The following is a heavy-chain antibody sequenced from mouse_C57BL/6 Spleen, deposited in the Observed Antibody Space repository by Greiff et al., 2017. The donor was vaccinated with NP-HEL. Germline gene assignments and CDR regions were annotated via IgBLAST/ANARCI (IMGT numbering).Heavy chain of an antibody. CDR3: ARKEDYGFDY. J-gene: IGHJ2*01. CDR2: INPNNGGT. V-gene: IGHV1-26*01. Sequence: EVQLQQSGPELVKPGASVKISCKASGYTFTDYYMNWVKQSHGKSLEWIGDINPNNGGTSYNQKFKGKATLTVDKSSSTAYMELRSLTSEDSAVYYCARKEDYGFDYWGQGTTLTVSS. CDR1: GYTFTDYY. D-gene: IGHD1-1*01.